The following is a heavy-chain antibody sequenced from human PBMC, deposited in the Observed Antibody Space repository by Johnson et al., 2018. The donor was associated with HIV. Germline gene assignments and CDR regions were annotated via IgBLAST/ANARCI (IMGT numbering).Heavy chain of an antibody. CDR1: GFTFDDYG. J-gene: IGHJ3*02. V-gene: IGHV3-20*04. Sequence: VQLVESGGGLVKPGGSLRLSCAASGFTFDDYGMSWVRQAPGKGLEWVSGINWNGGRTGCGDSVMGRFTISRDNAKNSMYLQMDGLRAEDTAFYYCARVSTGFTISGVVILPAGAFDIWVQGTLVTVSS. CDR3: ARVSTGFTISGVVILPAGAFDI. D-gene: IGHD3-3*01. CDR2: INWNGGRT.